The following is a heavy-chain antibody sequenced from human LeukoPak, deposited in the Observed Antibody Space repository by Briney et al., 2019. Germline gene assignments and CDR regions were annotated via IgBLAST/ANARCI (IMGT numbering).Heavy chain of an antibody. V-gene: IGHV3-43*02. CDR3: AMITGTADY. J-gene: IGHJ4*02. Sequence: GGSLRLSCAASGFTFDDYAMHWVHQAPGKGLEWVSLISGDGGSTYYADSVKGRFTISRDNSKNSLYLQMNSLRTEDTALYYCAMITGTADYWGQGTLVTVSS. D-gene: IGHD1-20*01. CDR1: GFTFDDYA. CDR2: ISGDGGST.